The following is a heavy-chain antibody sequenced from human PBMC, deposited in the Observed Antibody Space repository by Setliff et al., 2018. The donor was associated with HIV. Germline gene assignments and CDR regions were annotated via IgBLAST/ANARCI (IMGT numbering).Heavy chain of an antibody. D-gene: IGHD5-18*01. Sequence: LSLTCTVSGGSISSSDYYWGWIRQPPGKGLEWIGSIYYSGSTYYNPSLKSRVTISVDTSKNQFSLRLSSVTAADTAVYYCARVPSAHAAMVTTDYWGQGTLGTVS. CDR3: ARVPSAHAAMVTTDY. J-gene: IGHJ4*02. CDR1: GGSISSSDYY. CDR2: IYYSGST. V-gene: IGHV4-39*07.